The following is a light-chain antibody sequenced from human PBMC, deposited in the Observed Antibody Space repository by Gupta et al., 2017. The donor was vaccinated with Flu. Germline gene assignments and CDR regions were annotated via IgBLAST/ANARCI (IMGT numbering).Light chain of an antibody. V-gene: IGKV1-39*01. CDR1: QCISSY. J-gene: IGKJ4*01. CDR3: QQSHSTSLT. Sequence: IKMTQSPSSQSASVGDRVTITCRPSQCISSYLNWLQQKPAKAPKLLIYAEASLQSRVTSRCFSGGAGTEDILTISSLQPEDVAADYCQQSHSTSLTFGGGTKVEIK. CDR2: AEA.